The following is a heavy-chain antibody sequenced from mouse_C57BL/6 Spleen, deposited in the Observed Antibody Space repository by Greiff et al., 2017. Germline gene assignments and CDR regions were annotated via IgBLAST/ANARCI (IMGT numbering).Heavy chain of an antibody. J-gene: IGHJ4*01. CDR2: INPGNGGT. D-gene: IGHD1-1*01. CDR3: ATEGILRSYYAMDY. V-gene: IGHV1-53*01. CDR1: GYTFTSYW. Sequence: VQLQQSGTELVKPGASVKLSCKASGYTFTSYWMNWVKQRPGQGLEWIGNINPGNGGTNYNEKFKGKATLTVDKSSSTAYMQLSSLTSEDSAVYYCATEGILRSYYAMDYWGQGTSVTVSS.